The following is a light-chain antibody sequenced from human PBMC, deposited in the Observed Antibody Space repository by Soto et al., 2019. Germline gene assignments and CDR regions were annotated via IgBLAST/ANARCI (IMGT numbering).Light chain of an antibody. CDR2: AAS. Sequence: DILMTQSPSAMSASVGDRVTITCRASQGINNYLAWFQQKPGKVPKRLIYAASSLQSGVPSRFSGSGSGTEFTLTVSSLQTEDFANYYCLQYKNYPWTFGQGTKVDIK. V-gene: IGKV1-17*03. J-gene: IGKJ1*01. CDR1: QGINNY. CDR3: LQYKNYPWT.